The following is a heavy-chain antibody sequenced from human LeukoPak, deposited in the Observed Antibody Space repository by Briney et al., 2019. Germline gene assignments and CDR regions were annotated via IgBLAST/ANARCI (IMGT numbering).Heavy chain of an antibody. Sequence: GGSLRLSCTASGFTFGDYAMSWVRQAPGKGLEWVTFIRSKASGGTTEYAASVKGRFTISRDDSKSIAYLQMNSLKTEDTAVYYCVRTHYYDTSGSNWFDPWGQGTLVTVSS. CDR3: VRTHYYDTSGSNWFDP. V-gene: IGHV3-49*04. D-gene: IGHD3-22*01. CDR2: IRSKASGGTT. J-gene: IGHJ5*02. CDR1: GFTFGDYA.